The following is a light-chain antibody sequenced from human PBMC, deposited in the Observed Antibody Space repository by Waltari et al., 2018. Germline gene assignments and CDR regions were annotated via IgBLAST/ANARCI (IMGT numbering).Light chain of an antibody. Sequence: DIVMTQSPDSLTVSLGERATVNCKSSQSVLSSSNNKNFLAWYQQKPGQPPKLLIYWASTRGSGVPDRVRGSGSGTDFTLTISSLQAEDVAVYYCQQYYITPPTFGQGTKVEIK. V-gene: IGKV4-1*01. CDR1: QSVLSSSNNKNF. J-gene: IGKJ1*01. CDR2: WAS. CDR3: QQYYITPPT.